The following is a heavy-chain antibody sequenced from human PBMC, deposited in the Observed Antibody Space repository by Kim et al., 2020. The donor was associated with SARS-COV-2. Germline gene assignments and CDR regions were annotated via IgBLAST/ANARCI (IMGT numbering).Heavy chain of an antibody. D-gene: IGHD6-13*01. CDR3: ARVTSIFIASWCLSYFH. J-gene: IGHJ4*01. V-gene: IGHV4-38-2*02. CDR1: GYSISSDYN. Sequence: SETLSLTCTVSGYSISSDYNWGCIRPPPGRLLEWIGIIYNSGTTDYNPSLKSRATISVNTSKNLSYLLLSSVTAADTTVYYCARVTSIFIASWCLSYFH. CDR2: IYNSGTT.